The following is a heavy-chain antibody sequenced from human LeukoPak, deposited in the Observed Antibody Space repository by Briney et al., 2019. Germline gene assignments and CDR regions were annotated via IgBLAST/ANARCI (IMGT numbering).Heavy chain of an antibody. D-gene: IGHD3-3*01. V-gene: IGHV3-48*04. J-gene: IGHJ6*02. CDR2: ISSSGSTI. CDR3: ARDYDFWSGYYYGMDV. Sequence: GGSLRLSCAASGFTFSSYSMNWVRQAPGKGLEWVSYISSSGSTIYYADSVKGRFTISRDNAKNSLYLQMNSLRAEDTAVYYCARDYDFWSGYYYGMDVWGQGTTVTVSS. CDR1: GFTFSSYS.